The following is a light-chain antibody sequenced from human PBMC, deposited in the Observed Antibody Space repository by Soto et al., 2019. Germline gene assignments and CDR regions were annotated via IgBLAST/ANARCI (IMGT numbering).Light chain of an antibody. V-gene: IGLV2-14*03. CDR3: SSYTRSDTYV. J-gene: IGLJ1*01. Sequence: QPVLTQPASVSGSPGQSITISCTGTSSDIGAYNFVSWYQQHPGKAPKLMIYDVANRPSGVSNRFSGSKSGNTASLTISGLQSEDEADYYCSSYTRSDTYVFGTGTKLTVL. CDR2: DVA. CDR1: SSDIGAYNF.